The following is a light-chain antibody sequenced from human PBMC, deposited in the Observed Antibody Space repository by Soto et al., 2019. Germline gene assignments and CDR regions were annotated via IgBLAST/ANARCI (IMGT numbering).Light chain of an antibody. V-gene: IGKV1-5*01. J-gene: IGKJ1*01. Sequence: DIQMTQSPSTLSASLGDRVTITCRASQSISSWLAWYQQKPGKAPKLLIYDASSLESGVPSRFRGSGSGTEFTLTISSLQPDDFEPYYCQQYNSYLWTFGQGTKVDIK. CDR2: DAS. CDR3: QQYNSYLWT. CDR1: QSISSW.